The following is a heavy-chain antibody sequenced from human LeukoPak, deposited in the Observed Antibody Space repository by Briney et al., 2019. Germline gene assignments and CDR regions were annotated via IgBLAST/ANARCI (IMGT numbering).Heavy chain of an antibody. CDR2: IYYSGST. V-gene: IGHV4-59*01. J-gene: IGHJ5*02. Sequence: PSETLSLTCTVSGGSISSYYWSWIRQPPGKGLEWIGYIYYSGSTNYNPSLKSRVTISVDTSKNQFSLKLSSVTAADTAVYFCALSSGWYKLDQWGQGTLVTVSS. CDR3: ALSSGWYKLDQ. CDR1: GGSISSYY. D-gene: IGHD6-19*01.